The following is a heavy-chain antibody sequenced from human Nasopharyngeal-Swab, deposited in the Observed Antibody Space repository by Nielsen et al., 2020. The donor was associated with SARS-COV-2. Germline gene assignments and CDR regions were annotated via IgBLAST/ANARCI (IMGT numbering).Heavy chain of an antibody. D-gene: IGHD5-24*01. J-gene: IGHJ3*02. CDR1: GFTFSSYA. CDR3: AREDAWLKLLGAFDI. V-gene: IGHV3-33*08. Sequence: GESLKISCAASGFTFSSYAMHWVRQAPGKGLEWVSVICSAGSNKYYADSVKGRFTISRDNSKNTLYLQMNSLRAEDTAVYYCAREDAWLKLLGAFDIWGQGTMVTVSS. CDR2: ICSAGSNK.